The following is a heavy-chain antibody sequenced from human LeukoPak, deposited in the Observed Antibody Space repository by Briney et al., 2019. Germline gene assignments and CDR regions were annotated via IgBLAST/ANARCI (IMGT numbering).Heavy chain of an antibody. D-gene: IGHD5-18*01. V-gene: IGHV3-23*01. CDR2: ISGSGVTT. CDR3: ARTTSGIQISYFDY. Sequence: PGGSLRLSCAGSGFTFFTYSMSWVRQAPGKGLEWVSGISGSGVTTHYADSVKGRFTISRDNSKNTLYLQINSLRAEDTAIYYCARTTSGIQISYFDYWGQGTLVTVSS. J-gene: IGHJ4*02. CDR1: GFTFFTYS.